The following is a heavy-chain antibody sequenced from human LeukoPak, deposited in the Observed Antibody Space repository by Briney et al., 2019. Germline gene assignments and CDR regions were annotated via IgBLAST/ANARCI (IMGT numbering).Heavy chain of an antibody. Sequence: ESGPTLVNPTQTLTLTCTFSGFSLTTSPMCVSWIRQPPGKALEWLALIEWDDDKYYSTSLKTRLTISKGTSKNQVVLTMTNMDPVDTGTYYCARALSRSDDTGGYYHRDIDYWGQGTLVTVSS. CDR1: GFSLTTSPMC. CDR3: ARALSRSDDTGGYYHRDIDY. D-gene: IGHD3-22*01. V-gene: IGHV2-70*01. J-gene: IGHJ4*02. CDR2: IEWDDDK.